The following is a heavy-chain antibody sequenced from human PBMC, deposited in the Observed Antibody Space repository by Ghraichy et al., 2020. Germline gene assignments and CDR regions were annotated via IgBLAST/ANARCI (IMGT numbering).Heavy chain of an antibody. J-gene: IGHJ5*02. Sequence: GGSLRLSCRASGFSFSSYWMSWVRQAPGEGLEWVANIKEDGTEKYYVDSVKGRFTISRDNAKNSLYLQLNSLRAEDTAMYYCARDLEIASRKGYEYNYFDPWGQGTLVTDSS. CDR2: IKEDGTEK. V-gene: IGHV3-7*04. D-gene: IGHD5-12*01. CDR3: ARDLEIASRKGYEYNYFDP. CDR1: GFSFSSYW.